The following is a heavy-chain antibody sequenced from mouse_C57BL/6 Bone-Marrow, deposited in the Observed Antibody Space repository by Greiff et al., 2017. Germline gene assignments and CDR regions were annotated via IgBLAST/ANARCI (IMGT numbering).Heavy chain of an antibody. CDR2: ISNGGGST. J-gene: IGHJ1*03. V-gene: IGHV5-12*01. CDR1: GFTFSDYY. CDR3: ARQDSNWYFDV. Sequence: DVQLVESGGGLVQPGGSLKLSCAASGFTFSDYYMYWVRQTPEKRLEWVAYISNGGGSTYYPDTVKGRFTISRDNAKNTLYLQMSRLKSEDTAMYYCARQDSNWYFDVWGTGTTVTVSS. D-gene: IGHD2-5*01.